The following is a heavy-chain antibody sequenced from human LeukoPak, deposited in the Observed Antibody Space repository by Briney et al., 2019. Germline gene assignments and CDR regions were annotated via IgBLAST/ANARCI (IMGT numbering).Heavy chain of an antibody. CDR2: ISGSGGST. V-gene: IGHV3-23*01. CDR1: GFTFSSYA. CDR3: AKEAIFGVVIKGGGFFDY. D-gene: IGHD3-3*01. Sequence: GGSLRLSCAASGFTFSSYAMSWVRQAPGKGLEWVSAISGSGGSTYYADSVKGRFTISRDNSKNTLYLQMNSLRAEDTAVYYCAKEAIFGVVIKGGGFFDYWGQGTLVTVSS. J-gene: IGHJ4*02.